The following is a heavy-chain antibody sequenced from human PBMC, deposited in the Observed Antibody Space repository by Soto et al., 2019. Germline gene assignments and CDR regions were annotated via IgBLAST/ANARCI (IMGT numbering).Heavy chain of an antibody. Sequence: GASVKVSCKVSGYTLTELSMHWVRQAPGKGLEWMGGFDPEDGETIYAQKFQGRVTMTEDTSTDTAYMELSSLRSEDTAVYYCAREIPGEWELPYYFDYWGQGTLVTVSS. D-gene: IGHD1-26*01. CDR3: AREIPGEWELPYYFDY. CDR2: FDPEDGET. J-gene: IGHJ4*02. V-gene: IGHV1-24*01. CDR1: GYTLTELS.